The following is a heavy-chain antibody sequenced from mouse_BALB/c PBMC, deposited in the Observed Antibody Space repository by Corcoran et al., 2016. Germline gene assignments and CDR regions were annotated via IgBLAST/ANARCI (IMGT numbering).Heavy chain of an antibody. CDR1: GYTFTSYV. J-gene: IGHJ2*01. CDR2: INPYNDGT. CDR3: ASTTSFYYFYY. V-gene: IGHV1S136*01. D-gene: IGHD1-1*01. Sequence: EVQLQQSGPELVKPGASVKMSCKASGYTFTSYVMHWVKQKPGQGLEWIGYINPYNDGTKYNEKFKGKATLTSDKSSSTAYMELSSLTSEDSAVDYWASTTSFYYFYYWVQGTTLTVSS.